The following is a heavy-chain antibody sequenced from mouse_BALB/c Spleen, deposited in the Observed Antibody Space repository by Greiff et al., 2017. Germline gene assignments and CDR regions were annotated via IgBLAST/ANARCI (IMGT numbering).Heavy chain of an antibody. CDR1: GFTFSDYY. D-gene: IGHD2-4*01. Sequence: EVHLVESGGGLVKPGGSLKLSCAASGFTFSDYYMYWVRQTPEKRLEWVATISDGGSYTYYPDSVKGRFTISRDNAKNNLYLQMSSLKSEDTAMYYCARDRGDYDYDEDAMNYWGQGTSVTVSS. J-gene: IGHJ4*01. V-gene: IGHV5-4*02. CDR3: ARDRGDYDYDEDAMNY. CDR2: ISDGGSYT.